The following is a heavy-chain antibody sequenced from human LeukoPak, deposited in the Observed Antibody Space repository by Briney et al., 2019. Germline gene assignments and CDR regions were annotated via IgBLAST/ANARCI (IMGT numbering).Heavy chain of an antibody. D-gene: IGHD2-2*01. CDR2: ISGSGGST. Sequence: PGGSLRLSCATSGFTFSSCVMAWVRQAPGKGLEWVSSISGSGGSTYYADSVKGRFTISRDNSMNTLYLQMNSLRADDTAVYYCAKRHCSSPHCYGFDYWGQGTLVTVSS. V-gene: IGHV3-23*01. CDR3: AKRHCSSPHCYGFDY. J-gene: IGHJ4*02. CDR1: GFTFSSCV.